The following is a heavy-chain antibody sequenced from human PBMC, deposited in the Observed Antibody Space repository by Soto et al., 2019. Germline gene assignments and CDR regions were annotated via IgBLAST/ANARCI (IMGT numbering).Heavy chain of an antibody. J-gene: IGHJ3*02. V-gene: IGHV4-59*01. CDR3: ARDKGKTQSRSNDFDI. CDR1: VGSISNYY. D-gene: IGHD1-26*01. Sequence: QVQLQESGPGLVKPSETLSLTCTVSVGSISNYYWSWIRQPPGRGLEWIGYIRYSGSTSYNPSLESRVNISLNTSHNQYPLRLTSVTPAEAALYYCARDKGKTQSRSNDFDIWGQGPIVPVSS. CDR2: IRYSGST.